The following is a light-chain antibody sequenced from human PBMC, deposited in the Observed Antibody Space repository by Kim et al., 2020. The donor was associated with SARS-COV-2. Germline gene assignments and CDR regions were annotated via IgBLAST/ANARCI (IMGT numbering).Light chain of an antibody. V-gene: IGKV1-8*01. CDR3: QQYYSYPRT. J-gene: IGKJ1*01. CDR1: QGISSY. CDR2: AAS. Sequence: SSTGDRVTITCRASQGISSYLAWYQQKPGKAPKLLIYAASTLQSGVPSRFSGSGSGTDFTLTISCLQSEDFATYYCQQYYSYPRTFGQGTKVDIK.